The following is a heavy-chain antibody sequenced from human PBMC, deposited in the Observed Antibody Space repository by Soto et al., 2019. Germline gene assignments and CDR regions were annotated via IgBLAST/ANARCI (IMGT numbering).Heavy chain of an antibody. CDR1: GGSISSSSYY. D-gene: IGHD2-15*01. V-gene: IGHV4-39*02. CDR2: IYYSGNT. J-gene: IGHJ4*02. Sequence: QLQLQESGPGLVKPSETLSLTCTVSGGSISSSSYYWGWIRQPPGKGLEWIGSIYYSGNTYYTPSLKIRFTISVDTSKNQFSLKLSSVTAADTAVYYCAREGGRYCSGGSCQVDYWGQGTLVTVSS. CDR3: AREGGRYCSGGSCQVDY.